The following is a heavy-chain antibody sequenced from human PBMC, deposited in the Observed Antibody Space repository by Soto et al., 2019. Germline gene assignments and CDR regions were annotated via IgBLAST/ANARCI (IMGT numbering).Heavy chain of an antibody. CDR1: GGTYSIYT. D-gene: IGHD3-3*01. CDR3: ARVSVWSGYPNNWFDP. CDR2: IIPILGIA. Sequence: SVKASCKASGGTYSIYTIIWVRQTPGQGLEWMGRIIPILGIANYAQKFQGRVTITADKSTSTAYMELSSLRSEDTAVYYCARVSVWSGYPNNWFDPWGQGTLVTVSS. J-gene: IGHJ5*02. V-gene: IGHV1-69*02.